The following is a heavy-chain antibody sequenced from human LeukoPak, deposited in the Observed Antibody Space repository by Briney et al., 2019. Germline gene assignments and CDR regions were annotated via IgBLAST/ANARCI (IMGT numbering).Heavy chain of an antibody. Sequence: PGGSLRLSCAASGFTLSTYAMHWVRQAPGKGLERVAVLSYDGRNGIYYADSVKGRFTISRDNPKNTVYMQMNNLRAEDTAVYYCARLLKGVEVFDYWGQGTLVTVSS. CDR1: GFTLSTYA. V-gene: IGHV3-30*04. D-gene: IGHD3-10*01. J-gene: IGHJ4*02. CDR2: LSYDGRNGI. CDR3: ARLLKGVEVFDY.